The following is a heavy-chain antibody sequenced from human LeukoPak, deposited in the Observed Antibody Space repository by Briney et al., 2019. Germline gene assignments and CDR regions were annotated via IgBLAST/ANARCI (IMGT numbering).Heavy chain of an antibody. CDR2: INPNSGGT. V-gene: IGHV1-2*02. D-gene: IGHD3-22*01. Sequence: ASVKVSCKASGYTFSCHYMHWVRQAPGQGLEWMGWINPNSGGTNYAQKFQGRVTMTRDTSISTAYMELSKLRSDDTAVYYCATRRDDSSGYYYAYWGQGTLVTVSS. CDR3: ATRRDDSSGYYYAY. J-gene: IGHJ4*02. CDR1: GYTFSCHY.